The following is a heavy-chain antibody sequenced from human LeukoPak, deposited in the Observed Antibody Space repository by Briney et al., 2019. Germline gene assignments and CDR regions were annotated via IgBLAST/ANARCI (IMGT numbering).Heavy chain of an antibody. J-gene: IGHJ4*02. V-gene: IGHV3-7*01. D-gene: IGHD3-10*01. Sequence: GGSLRLSCAASGFTFTSYWMSWVRQAPGKGLEWVAHINEDGSEIYYADPVKGRFTISRDDAKNSLYLQMNSLRVEDTAVYYCARGGSGSWKNYYWGQGTLVTVSS. CDR2: INEDGSEI. CDR1: GFTFTSYW. CDR3: ARGGSGSWKNYY.